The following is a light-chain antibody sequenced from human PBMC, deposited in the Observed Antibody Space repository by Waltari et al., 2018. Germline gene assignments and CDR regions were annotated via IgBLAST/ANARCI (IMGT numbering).Light chain of an antibody. CDR3: QQRSNWPIV. V-gene: IGKV3-11*01. CDR1: QSVASQ. J-gene: IGKJ5*01. Sequence: EIVLTQAQATLLLPPGERATPSCSASQSVASQLVWYHQRPRQAPRLLIYDSTNRATGIPARFSGSGSGTDFSLSISSLEPEDFGVYYCQQRSNWPIVFGQGTRLEIK. CDR2: DST.